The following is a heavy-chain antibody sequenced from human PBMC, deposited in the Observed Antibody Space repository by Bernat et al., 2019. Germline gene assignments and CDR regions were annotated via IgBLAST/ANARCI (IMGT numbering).Heavy chain of an antibody. CDR1: GFTFSNVW. D-gene: IGHD3-16*01. V-gene: IGHV3-15*01. Sequence: EVHLVESGGGLVKPGGSLRLSCAASGFTFSNVWMSWVRQAPGKGLEWVGRVKSKTDGGTLDYAAPVKDRFSISRDDSKNTVYLEMNSLKSEGTAVYYCTTLGGTWGQGTLVTVSS. CDR2: VKSKTDGGTL. CDR3: TTLGGT. J-gene: IGHJ4*02.